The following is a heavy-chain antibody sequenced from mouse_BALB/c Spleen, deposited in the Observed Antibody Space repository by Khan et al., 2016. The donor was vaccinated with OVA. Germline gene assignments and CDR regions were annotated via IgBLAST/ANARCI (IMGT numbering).Heavy chain of an antibody. CDR1: GYSITSDYA. V-gene: IGHV3-2*02. Sequence: EVQLQESGPGLVKPSQSLSLTCTVTGYSITSDYAWNWIRQFPGNKLEWMGYIKYSGSTSYNQSLKSRISITRDTSKNQFFLQLNSVTTEDTATYYYARSGTITTVVATDFDYWGQGTTLTVSS. CDR3: ARSGTITTVVATDFDY. D-gene: IGHD1-1*01. J-gene: IGHJ2*01. CDR2: IKYSGST.